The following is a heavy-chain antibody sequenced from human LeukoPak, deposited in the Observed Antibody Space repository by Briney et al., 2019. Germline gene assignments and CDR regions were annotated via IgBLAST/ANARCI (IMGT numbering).Heavy chain of an antibody. J-gene: IGHJ4*02. D-gene: IGHD1-26*01. CDR1: GFIFSDYW. CDR2: INTDGGFT. V-gene: IGHV3-74*01. Sequence: GGSLRLSCAVSGFIFSDYWMHWVRHAPGKGLVWVSRINTDGGFTRYADSVQGRFIISRDTAKNTLFLQMNSLRAEDTAVYYCAREAKVGGALQYWGQGILVTVSS. CDR3: AREAKVGGALQY.